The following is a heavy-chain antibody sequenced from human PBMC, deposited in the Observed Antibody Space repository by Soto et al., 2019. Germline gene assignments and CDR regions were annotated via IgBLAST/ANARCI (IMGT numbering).Heavy chain of an antibody. D-gene: IGHD1-1*01. V-gene: IGHV4-39*01. CDR1: GGSITSHHYY. CDR2: IYSGGNT. CDR3: GSGPSTTWIDN. Sequence: QLRVQESGPGQVKPSATLSLTCTVSGGSITSHHYYWGWVRQPPGKGLEWIGSIYSGGNTYYNPTLRSRVTIIMDTAENQISLKLSSVTATDTAVYYCGSGPSTTWIDNWGLGTQVSVSS. J-gene: IGHJ4*02.